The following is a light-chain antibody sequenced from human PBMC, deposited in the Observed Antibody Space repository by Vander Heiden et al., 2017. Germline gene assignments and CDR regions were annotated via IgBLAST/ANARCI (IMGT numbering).Light chain of an antibody. J-gene: IGKJ5*01. CDR1: QSISSA. Sequence: AIQLTQSTSSLSASVGDRVTITCRASQSISSALAWYQQKPGKAPKLLIYDASILESGVPSRFSGSGSGTDFTLTISSLQPEDFATYYCQQFNSYSITFGQGTRLEIK. CDR3: QQFNSYSIT. CDR2: DAS. V-gene: IGKV1-13*02.